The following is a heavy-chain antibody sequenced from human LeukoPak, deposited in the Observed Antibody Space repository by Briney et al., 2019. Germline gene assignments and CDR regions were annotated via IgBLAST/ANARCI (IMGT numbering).Heavy chain of an antibody. CDR3: AKSQGWLRFHFDY. CDR2: ISGSGGST. D-gene: IGHD5-12*01. Sequence: GGSLRLSCAASGFTFSSYAMSWVRQAPGKGLGWVSAISGSGGSTYYADSVKGRFTISRDNSKNTLYLQMNSLRAEDTAVYYCAKSQGWLRFHFDYWGQGTLVTVSS. J-gene: IGHJ4*02. V-gene: IGHV3-23*01. CDR1: GFTFSSYA.